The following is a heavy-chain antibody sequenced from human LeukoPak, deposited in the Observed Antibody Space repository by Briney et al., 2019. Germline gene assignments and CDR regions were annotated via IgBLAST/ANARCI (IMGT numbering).Heavy chain of an antibody. V-gene: IGHV5-51*01. CDR2: IYPGDSDT. CDR3: ARHFRHDYSNWGFDY. J-gene: IGHJ4*02. CDR1: GYSFTSYW. Sequence: GESLKISCKGSGYSFTSYWIGWVRQMPGKGLEWMGIIYPGDSDTRYSPSFQGQVTISADKPISTAYLRWSSLKASDTAMYYCARHFRHDYSNWGFDYWGQGTLVTVSS. D-gene: IGHD4-11*01.